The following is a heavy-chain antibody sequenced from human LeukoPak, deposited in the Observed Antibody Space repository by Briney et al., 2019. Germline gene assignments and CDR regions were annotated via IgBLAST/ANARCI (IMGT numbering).Heavy chain of an antibody. CDR1: GGSISSYY. V-gene: IGHV4-4*09. D-gene: IGHD3-22*01. CDR2: IYTSGST. Sequence: SETLSLTCTVAGGSISSYYWSWIRQPPGKGLEWIGYIYTSGSTNYNPSLKSRVTISVDTSKNQFSLKLSSVTAADTAVYYCARGTQNGLITMRPYYYYYMDVWGKGTTVTVSS. CDR3: ARGTQNGLITMRPYYYYYMDV. J-gene: IGHJ6*03.